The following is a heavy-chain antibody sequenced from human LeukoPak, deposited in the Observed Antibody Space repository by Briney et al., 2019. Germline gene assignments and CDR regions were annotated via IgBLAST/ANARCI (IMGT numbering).Heavy chain of an antibody. J-gene: IGHJ5*02. CDR1: GYTFTSYG. Sequence: GASVKVSCKASGYTFTSYGISWVRQAPGQGLEGMGGMSAYNGNTNYAQKLQGRVTMTTDTSTSTAYMELRSLRSDDTAVYYCARTSGGWFGDEGWFDPWGQGTLVTGAS. V-gene: IGHV1-18*01. D-gene: IGHD3-10*01. CDR3: ARTSGGWFGDEGWFDP. CDR2: MSAYNGNT.